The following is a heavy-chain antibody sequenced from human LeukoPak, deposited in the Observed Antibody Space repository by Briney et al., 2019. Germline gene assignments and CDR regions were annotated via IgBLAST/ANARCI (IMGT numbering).Heavy chain of an antibody. D-gene: IGHD5/OR15-5a*01. CDR3: ARVGLHLIQKGRPDSRGSAFYGPSIVLDNGILAVRGSVWDNWFDP. Sequence: SETLSLTCAVSGGSISSSNWWSWVRQPPGKGLEWIGEIYHSGSTNYNPSLKSRVTISVDKSKNQFSLKLSSVTAADTAVYYCARVGLHLIQKGRPDSRGSAFYGPSIVLDNGILAVRGSVWDNWFDPWGQGTLVTVSS. CDR1: GGSISSSNW. J-gene: IGHJ5*02. CDR2: IYHSGST. V-gene: IGHV4-4*02.